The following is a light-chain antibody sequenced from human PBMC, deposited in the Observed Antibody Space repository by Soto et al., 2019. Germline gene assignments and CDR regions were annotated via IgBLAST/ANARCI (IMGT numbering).Light chain of an antibody. Sequence: EIVLTQSPGTLSLSPGERATLSCRASQSVSSSYLAWYQQKPGQAPRLLIYGASSRDTGIPDRFSGSGSGTDFTLTISRLETEDCAVYYCQQYGSSPPITFGPGTKVDI. J-gene: IGKJ3*01. CDR1: QSVSSSY. V-gene: IGKV3-20*01. CDR2: GAS. CDR3: QQYGSSPPIT.